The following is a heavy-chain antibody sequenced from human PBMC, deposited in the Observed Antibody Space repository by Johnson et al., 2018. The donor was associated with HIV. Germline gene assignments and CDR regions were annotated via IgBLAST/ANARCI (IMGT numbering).Heavy chain of an antibody. J-gene: IGHJ3*02. V-gene: IGHV3-53*01. Sequence: VQLVESGGGLIQPGGSLRLSCAASGFTVSSNYMSWVRQAPGKGLEWVSVIYSGGSTYYADSVKGRFTISRDNSKNTLYLHMNSLRAEDTAVYYWVRFRSSNWLDAFDIWGQGTMVTVSA. CDR3: VRFRSSNWLDAFDI. D-gene: IGHD6-13*01. CDR2: IYSGGST. CDR1: GFTVSSNY.